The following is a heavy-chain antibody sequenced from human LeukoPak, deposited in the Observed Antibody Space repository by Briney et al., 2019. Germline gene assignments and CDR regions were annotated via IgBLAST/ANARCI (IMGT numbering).Heavy chain of an antibody. D-gene: IGHD2-8*01. CDR2: VRFDGSDK. Sequence: GGSLRLSCAASGFTFRSHDMHWVRQAPGKGLEWVTFVRFDGSDKKYADSVKGRFTISRDNSKNTLSLQMISLRAEDTAVYYCAKSLYHDAFDIWGPGTMVTVS. V-gene: IGHV3-30*02. CDR3: AKSLYHDAFDI. J-gene: IGHJ3*02. CDR1: GFTFRSHD.